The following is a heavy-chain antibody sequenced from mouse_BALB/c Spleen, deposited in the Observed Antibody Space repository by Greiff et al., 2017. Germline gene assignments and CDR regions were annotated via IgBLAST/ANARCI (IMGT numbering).Heavy chain of an antibody. CDR3: ARGDYGHYFDY. CDR1: GYTFTDYA. Sequence: QVQLQQSGAELVRPGVSVKISCKGSGYTFTDYAMHWVKQSHAKSLEWIGVISTYYGDASYNQKFKGKATMTVDKSSSTAYMELARLTSEDSAIYYCARGDYGHYFDYWGQGTTLTVSS. D-gene: IGHD1-2*01. V-gene: IGHV1S137*01. CDR2: ISTYYGDA. J-gene: IGHJ2*01.